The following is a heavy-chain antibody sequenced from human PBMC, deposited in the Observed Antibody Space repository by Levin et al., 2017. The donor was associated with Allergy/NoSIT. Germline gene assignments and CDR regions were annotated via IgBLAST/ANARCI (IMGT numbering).Heavy chain of an antibody. CDR1: GFTFSSYW. J-gene: IGHJ6*03. D-gene: IGHD1-14*01. V-gene: IGHV3-74*01. CDR2: INSDGSST. CDR3: ARESRKTHYYYYYYMDV. Sequence: GGSLRLSCAASGFTFSSYWMHWVRQAPGKGLVWVSRINSDGSSTSYADSVKGRFTISRDNAKNTLYLQMNSLRAEDTAVYYCARESRKTHYYYYYYMDVWGKGTTVTVSS.